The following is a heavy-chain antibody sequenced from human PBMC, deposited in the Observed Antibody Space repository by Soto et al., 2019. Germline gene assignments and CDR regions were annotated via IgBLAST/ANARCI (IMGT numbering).Heavy chain of an antibody. CDR3: ARDSLKSGGSCYYMDV. CDR1: GDRVSSNSAA. Sequence: QSPTLSLTCAISGDRVSSNSAAWNWLRQSPSRGLEWLGRTYYRSKWYNDYAVSVKSRITINPDTSKNQFSLQLNSVTPEDTAVYYCARDSLKSGGSCYYMDVWGKGTTVTVSS. D-gene: IGHD2-15*01. CDR2: TYYRSKWYN. J-gene: IGHJ6*03. V-gene: IGHV6-1*01.